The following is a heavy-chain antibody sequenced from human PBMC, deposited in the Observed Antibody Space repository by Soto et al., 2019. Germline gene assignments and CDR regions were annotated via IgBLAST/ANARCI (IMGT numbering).Heavy chain of an antibody. Sequence: QITLKESGPTLVKPTQTLTLTCTFSGFSLSTSGVGVGWIRQPPGKALEWLALIYWDDDKRYSPSLKSRLTITKDTSKNQVVLTMTNMDPVDTATYYCAHTTYYDFWSGYRVCWFDPWGQGTLVTVSS. CDR1: GFSLSTSGVG. CDR2: IYWDDDK. CDR3: AHTTYYDFWSGYRVCWFDP. D-gene: IGHD3-3*01. J-gene: IGHJ5*02. V-gene: IGHV2-5*02.